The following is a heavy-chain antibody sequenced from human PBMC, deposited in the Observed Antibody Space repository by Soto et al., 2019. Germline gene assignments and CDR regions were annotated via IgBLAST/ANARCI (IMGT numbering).Heavy chain of an antibody. D-gene: IGHD2-21*02. J-gene: IGHJ6*02. CDR2: IAFDGSQE. V-gene: IGHV3-30*03. CDR1: GFSFNTSG. Sequence: GGSLRLSCAASGFSFNTSGMHWVRQAPGKGLEWVAVIAFDGSQEFYRDSVRGRFTISRDNSKNTLFLQMKSLTPEDTAVYYCATKVRVTNYLYYGMDVWGQGTTVTVSS. CDR3: ATKVRVTNYLYYGMDV.